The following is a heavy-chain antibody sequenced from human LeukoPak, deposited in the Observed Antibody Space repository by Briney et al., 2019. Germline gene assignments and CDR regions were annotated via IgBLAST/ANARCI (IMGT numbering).Heavy chain of an antibody. CDR3: GSGDNDY. D-gene: IGHD4-17*01. CDR2: IYYSGST. Sequence: PSESLSLTCTVSGGSISSSNYYWGWIRQPPGKGLEWIGSIYYSGSTYYNPSLKSRVTISVDTSKNQFSLKLSSVTAADTAVYYCGSGDNDYWGQGTLVTVSS. J-gene: IGHJ4*02. V-gene: IGHV4-39*01. CDR1: GGSISSSNYY.